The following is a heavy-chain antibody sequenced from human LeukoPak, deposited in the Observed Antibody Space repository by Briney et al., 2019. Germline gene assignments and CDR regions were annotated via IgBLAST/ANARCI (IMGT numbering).Heavy chain of an antibody. CDR2: IKQDGSEK. CDR1: GFTFSTYY. Sequence: PGGSLRLSCAASGFTFSTYYMSWVRQAPGTGLEWVANIKQDGSEKYYVDSVKGRFTISRDNAKNSLYLQMNSLRAEDTALYYCAELGITMIGGVWGKGTTVTISS. CDR3: AELGITMIGGV. V-gene: IGHV3-7*01. D-gene: IGHD3-10*02. J-gene: IGHJ6*04.